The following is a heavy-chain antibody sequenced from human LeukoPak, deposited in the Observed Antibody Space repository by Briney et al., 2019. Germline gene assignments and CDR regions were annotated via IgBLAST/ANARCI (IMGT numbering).Heavy chain of an antibody. CDR1: GFTFSSYA. CDR2: ISSSSSYI. V-gene: IGHV3-21*01. CDR3: ASWVAAAGNAGY. Sequence: GGSLRLSCAASGFTFSSYAMNWVRQAPGKGLEWVSSISSSSSYIYYADSVKGRFTISRDNAKNSLYLQMNSLRAEDTAVYYCASWVAAAGNAGYWGQGTLVTVSS. J-gene: IGHJ4*02. D-gene: IGHD6-13*01.